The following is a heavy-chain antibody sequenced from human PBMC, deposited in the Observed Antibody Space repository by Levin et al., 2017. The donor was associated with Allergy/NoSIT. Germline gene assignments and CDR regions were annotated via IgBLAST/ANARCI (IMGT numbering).Heavy chain of an antibody. CDR2: IYSGGST. CDR1: GFTVSSNY. Sequence: AGGSLRLSCAASGFTVSSNYMSWVRQAPGKGLEWVSVIYSGGSTYYADSVKGRFTISRDNSKNTLYLQMNSLRAEDTAVYYCAREAEYSGYEDWGQGTLVTVSS. D-gene: IGHD5-12*01. J-gene: IGHJ4*02. CDR3: AREAEYSGYED. V-gene: IGHV3-53*01.